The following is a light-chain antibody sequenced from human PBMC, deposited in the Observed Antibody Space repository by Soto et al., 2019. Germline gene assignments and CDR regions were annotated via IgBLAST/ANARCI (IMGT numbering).Light chain of an antibody. CDR2: GAS. CDR3: QQYNSWPLT. Sequence: EIVMTQSPATLSVSPEDRVTLSCRASQSGRSNSAWYQQKPGQVPRLLIYGASRRANGIPARFSGSGYETEFTLTISSLQSEDFAVYCCQQYNSWPLTFGGGTKVEIK. CDR1: QSGRSN. V-gene: IGKV3-15*01. J-gene: IGKJ4*01.